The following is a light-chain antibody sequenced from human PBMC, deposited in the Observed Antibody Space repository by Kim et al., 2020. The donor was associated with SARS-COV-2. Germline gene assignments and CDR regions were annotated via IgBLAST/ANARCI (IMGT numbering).Light chain of an antibody. J-gene: IGLJ3*02. V-gene: IGLV7-43*01. CDR3: RLCYGGVWV. CDR2: SIR. CDR1: TGAVNRGHY. Sequence: PGGPVTLTRASSTGAVNRGHYPNWFKQKPGQTPRALIYSIRNKHSWTPARFSGSLLGGKAALTLSGVQPEDEADSYCRLCYGGVWVFGGGTQLTVL.